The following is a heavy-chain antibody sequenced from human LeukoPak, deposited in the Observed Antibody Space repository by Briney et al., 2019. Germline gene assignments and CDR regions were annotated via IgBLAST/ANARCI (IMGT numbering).Heavy chain of an antibody. V-gene: IGHV4-39*07. J-gene: IGHJ6*03. D-gene: IGHD4-17*01. Sequence: SETLSLTCTVSGGSISSSSYYWGWIRQPLGKGLEWIGSIYYSGSTYYNPSLKSRVTISVDTSKNQFSLKLSSVTAADTAVYYCASGVGLTTVTVVYYYYYMDVWGKGTTVTVSS. CDR2: IYYSGST. CDR1: GGSISSSSYY. CDR3: ASGVGLTTVTVVYYYYYMDV.